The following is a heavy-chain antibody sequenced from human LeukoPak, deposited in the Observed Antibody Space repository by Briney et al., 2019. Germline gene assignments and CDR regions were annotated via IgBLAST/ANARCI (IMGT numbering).Heavy chain of an antibody. Sequence: GGCLRPYCAASGFTFSDYYMSWLRLAPGKGLWWVSYISSSGSTIYYADSVKGRFTISRDNAKNSLYLQMNSLRAEDTAVYYCARAEYSSGDDYWGQGTLVTVSS. CDR1: GFTFSDYY. V-gene: IGHV3-11*01. CDR2: ISSSGSTI. D-gene: IGHD6-19*01. J-gene: IGHJ4*02. CDR3: ARAEYSSGDDY.